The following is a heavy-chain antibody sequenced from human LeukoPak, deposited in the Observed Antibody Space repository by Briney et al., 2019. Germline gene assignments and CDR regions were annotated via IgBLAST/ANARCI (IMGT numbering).Heavy chain of an antibody. D-gene: IGHD5-12*01. CDR2: IIPIFGTA. V-gene: IGHV1-69*06. J-gene: IGHJ4*02. CDR1: GGTFSSYA. Sequence: ASVEVSCKASGGTFSSYAISWARQAPGQGLEWMGGIIPIFGTANYAQKFQGRVTITADKSTSTAYMELSSLRSEDTAVYYCASRSYSGYEYWGQGTLVTVSS. CDR3: ASRSYSGYEY.